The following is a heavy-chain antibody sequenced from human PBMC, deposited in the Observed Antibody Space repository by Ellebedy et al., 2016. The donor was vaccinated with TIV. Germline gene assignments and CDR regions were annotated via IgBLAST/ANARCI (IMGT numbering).Heavy chain of an antibody. Sequence: GESLKISXAASGFTFSSYSMNWVRQAPGKGLEWVSSISSSSSYIYYADSVKGRFTISRDNAKNSLYLQMNSLRAEDTAVYYCAKVVVVAATPFDYWGQGTLVTVSS. CDR3: AKVVVVAATPFDY. D-gene: IGHD2-15*01. J-gene: IGHJ4*02. V-gene: IGHV3-21*04. CDR2: ISSSSSYI. CDR1: GFTFSSYS.